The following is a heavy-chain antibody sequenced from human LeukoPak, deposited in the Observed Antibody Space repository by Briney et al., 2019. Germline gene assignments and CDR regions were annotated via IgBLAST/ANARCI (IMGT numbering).Heavy chain of an antibody. Sequence: PGGSLRLSCAASGFTFSSYSMNWVRQAPGKGLEWVSSISSSSSYIYYADSVKGRFTISRDNAKNSLYLQMNSLRAEDTAVYYCATSLVQLERRGYWGQGTLVTVSS. CDR3: ATSLVQLERRGY. J-gene: IGHJ4*02. D-gene: IGHD1-1*01. CDR2: ISSSSSYI. V-gene: IGHV3-21*01. CDR1: GFTFSSYS.